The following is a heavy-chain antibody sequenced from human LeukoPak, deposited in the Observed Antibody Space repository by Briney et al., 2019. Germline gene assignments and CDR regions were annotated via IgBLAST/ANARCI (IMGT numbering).Heavy chain of an antibody. CDR3: DGRWFGEYAIDY. Sequence: SQTLSLTCTVSGGSISSGGYYWSWIRQPPGKGLEWIGYIYHSGSTYYNPSLKSRVTISVDTSKNQFSLKLSSVTAADTAVYYCDGRWFGEYAIDYWGQGTLVTVSS. V-gene: IGHV4-30-2*01. D-gene: IGHD3-10*01. CDR1: GGSISSGGYY. CDR2: IYHSGST. J-gene: IGHJ4*02.